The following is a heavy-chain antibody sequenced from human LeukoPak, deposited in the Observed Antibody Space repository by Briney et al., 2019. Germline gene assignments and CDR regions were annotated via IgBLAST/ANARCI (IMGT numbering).Heavy chain of an antibody. D-gene: IGHD2-8*01. V-gene: IGHV3-64D*06. CDR2: ISSNEYDT. CDR3: VKDLNGTWSFDY. CDR1: GFTFSSYS. Sequence: GGSLRLSCAASGFTFSSYSMNWVRQAPGKGLQYVSSISSNEYDTYYADSVKGRFTIPRDNSKNTLFLQMNNLRPEDTAVYYCVKDLNGTWSFDYWGQGTLVTVSS. J-gene: IGHJ4*02.